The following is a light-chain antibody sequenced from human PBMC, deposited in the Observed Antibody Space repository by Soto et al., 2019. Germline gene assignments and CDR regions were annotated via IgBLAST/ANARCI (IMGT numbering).Light chain of an antibody. J-gene: IGLJ3*02. CDR2: EVS. CDR3: SSYAGSNNLV. Sequence: QSALTQPPSASGSTGQSVTISCTGTSSDVGGYNYVSWYQQHPGKAPKLMIYEVSKRPSGFPDRFSGSKSGNTASLTVSGLQAEDEADYYCSSYAGSNNLVFGGGTKLTVL. V-gene: IGLV2-8*01. CDR1: SSDVGGYNY.